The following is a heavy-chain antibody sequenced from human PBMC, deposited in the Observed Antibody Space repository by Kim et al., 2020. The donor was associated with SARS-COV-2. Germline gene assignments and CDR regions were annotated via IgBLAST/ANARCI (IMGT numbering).Heavy chain of an antibody. J-gene: IGHJ6*02. CDR3: AKDIGADVVVAATHYYYYGMDV. CDR2: ISGDGGST. CDR1: GFTFDDYA. D-gene: IGHD2-15*01. V-gene: IGHV3-43*02. Sequence: GGSLRLSCAASGFTFDDYAMHWVRQAPGKGLEWVSLISGDGGSTYYADSVKGRFTISRDNSKNSLYLQMNSLRTEDTALYYCAKDIGADVVVAATHYYYYGMDVWGQGTTVTVSS.